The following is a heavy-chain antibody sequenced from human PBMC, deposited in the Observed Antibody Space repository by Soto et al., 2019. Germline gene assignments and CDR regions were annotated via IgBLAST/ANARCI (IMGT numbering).Heavy chain of an antibody. V-gene: IGHV1-69*13. CDR1: GGTFSSYA. J-gene: IGHJ6*02. Sequence: SVKVSCKASGGTFSSYAISWVRQAPGQGLEWMGGIIPIFGTANYAQKSQGRVTITADESTSTAYMELSSLRSEDTAVYYCASYCGIVVVPAAITFPEYYYGMDVWGQGTTVTVSS. CDR2: IIPIFGTA. D-gene: IGHD2-2*01. CDR3: ASYCGIVVVPAAITFPEYYYGMDV.